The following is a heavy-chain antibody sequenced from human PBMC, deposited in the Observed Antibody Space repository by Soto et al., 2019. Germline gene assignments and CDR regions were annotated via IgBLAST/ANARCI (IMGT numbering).Heavy chain of an antibody. CDR1: GGSISSSHY. V-gene: IGHV4-39*01. Sequence: QLQLQESGPGLVKSSETLSLTCTVSGGSISSSHYWGWIRQPPGKGLEWIGSVSYSGSTYYNPSFKSRVTISGDTSKTQFSLKVNSMTATDTAVYYCARHYNTGAFFDYWGQGTLVTVSS. CDR2: VSYSGST. D-gene: IGHD1-20*01. CDR3: ARHYNTGAFFDY. J-gene: IGHJ4*02.